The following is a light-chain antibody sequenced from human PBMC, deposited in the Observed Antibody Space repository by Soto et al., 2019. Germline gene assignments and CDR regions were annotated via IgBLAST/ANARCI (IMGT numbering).Light chain of an antibody. J-gene: IGKJ5*01. CDR1: QSVSSSY. Sequence: EVVLTQSPDTLSLPPGERATLSCRASQSVSSSYLAWYQQKPGQAPRLLIYGASSRATGIPDRFSGSGSGTDFTLTISSLDPEDFAVYYCQQYGSSPPITFGQGTRLEIK. CDR2: GAS. CDR3: QQYGSSPPIT. V-gene: IGKV3-20*01.